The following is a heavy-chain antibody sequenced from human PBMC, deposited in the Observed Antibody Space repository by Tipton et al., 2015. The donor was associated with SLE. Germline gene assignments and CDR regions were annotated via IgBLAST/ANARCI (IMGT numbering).Heavy chain of an antibody. CDR2: IYSGGST. Sequence: SLRLSCAASGFTVSSNYVSWVRQAPGKGLEWVSVIYSGGSTYYADSVKSRFTISRDNSKNTLYLQMNSLRAEDTAVYYCARVGYCSGGSCLYWYFDLWGRGTLVTVSS. CDR1: GFTVSSNY. D-gene: IGHD2-15*01. J-gene: IGHJ2*01. CDR3: ARVGYCSGGSCLYWYFDL. V-gene: IGHV3-53*05.